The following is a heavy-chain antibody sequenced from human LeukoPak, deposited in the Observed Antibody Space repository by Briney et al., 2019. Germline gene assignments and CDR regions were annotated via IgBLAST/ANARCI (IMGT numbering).Heavy chain of an antibody. D-gene: IGHD2-2*01. CDR2: IYYSGST. J-gene: IGHJ6*03. V-gene: IGHV4-61*08. CDR3: ARGVVPAAPHYYYYMDV. Sequence: PLETLSLTCTVSGGSISSSGYFWGWIRQPPGKGLEWIGYIYYSGSTNYNPSLKSRVTISVDTSKNQFSLKLSSVTATDTAVYYCARGVVPAAPHYYYYMDVWGKGTTVTVSS. CDR1: GGSISSSGYF.